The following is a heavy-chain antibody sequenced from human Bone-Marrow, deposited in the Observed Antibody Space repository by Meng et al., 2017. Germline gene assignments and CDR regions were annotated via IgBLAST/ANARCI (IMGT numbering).Heavy chain of an antibody. CDR1: GFTFSNAW. CDR2: IKSKTDGGTT. CDR3: TTGFHCSGGSCYSAGAFDI. J-gene: IGHJ3*02. V-gene: IGHV3-15*01. Sequence: GGSLRLSCAASGFTFSNAWMSWVRQAPGKGLEWVGRIKSKTDGGTTDYAAHVKGRFTISRDDSKNTLYLQMNSLKTEDTAVYYCTTGFHCSGGSCYSAGAFDIWGQGTMVTVSS. D-gene: IGHD2-15*01.